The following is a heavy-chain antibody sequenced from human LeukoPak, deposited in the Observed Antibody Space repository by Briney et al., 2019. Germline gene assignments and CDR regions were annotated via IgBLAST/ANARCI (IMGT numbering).Heavy chain of an antibody. Sequence: SETLSLTCAVYGGSFSGYYWSWIRQPPGKGLEWIGEINHSGSTNYNPSLKSRVTISVDTSKNQFSLKLSSVTAADTAVYYCARQSRGMVRGVILGPNWFDPWGQGTLVTVSS. CDR3: ARQSRGMVRGVILGPNWFDP. J-gene: IGHJ5*02. CDR2: INHSGST. CDR1: GGSFSGYY. V-gene: IGHV4-34*01. D-gene: IGHD3-10*01.